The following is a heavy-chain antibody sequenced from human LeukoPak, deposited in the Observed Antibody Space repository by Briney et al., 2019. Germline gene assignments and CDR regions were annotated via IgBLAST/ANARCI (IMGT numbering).Heavy chain of an antibody. V-gene: IGHV4-59*01. J-gene: IGHJ1*01. CDR1: VGSISSYY. Sequence: PSETLSLTCTVSVGSISSYYWSWIRQPPGKGLEWIGYIYYSGSTNYNPSLKSRVTISVDTSKNQFSLKLSSVTAADTAVYYCASKRIYGDGYFQHWGQGTLVTVSS. D-gene: IGHD4-17*01. CDR3: ASKRIYGDGYFQH. CDR2: IYYSGST.